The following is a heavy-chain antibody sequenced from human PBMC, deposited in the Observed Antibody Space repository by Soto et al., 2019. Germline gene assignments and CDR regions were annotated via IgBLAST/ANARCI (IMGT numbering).Heavy chain of an antibody. CDR2: IWYDGSNK. J-gene: IGHJ4*02. CDR1: GFTFSSYG. Sequence: GGSLRLSCAASGFTFSSYGMHWVRQAPGKGLEWVAVIWYDGSNKYYADSVKGRFTISRDNSKNTLYLQMNSLRAEDTAVYYCARGFSSSWYRRSDWLAYWGQGTLVTVSS. V-gene: IGHV3-33*01. CDR3: ARGFSSSWYRRSDWLAY. D-gene: IGHD6-13*01.